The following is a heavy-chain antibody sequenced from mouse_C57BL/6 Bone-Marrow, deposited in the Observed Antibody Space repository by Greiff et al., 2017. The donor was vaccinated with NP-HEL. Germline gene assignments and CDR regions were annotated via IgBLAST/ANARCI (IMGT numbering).Heavy chain of an antibody. D-gene: IGHD1-3*01. V-gene: IGHV5-17*01. CDR3: ASGHYNRY. CDR2: ISSGSSTI. Sequence: EVQGVESGGGLVKPGGSLKLSCAASGFTFSDYGMHWVRQAPENGLEWVAYISSGSSTIYYADKVKGRFTISRDNAKNTLFLQMTSLRSADTAMYYCASGHYNRYWGQGTTLTVSS. J-gene: IGHJ2*01. CDR1: GFTFSDYG.